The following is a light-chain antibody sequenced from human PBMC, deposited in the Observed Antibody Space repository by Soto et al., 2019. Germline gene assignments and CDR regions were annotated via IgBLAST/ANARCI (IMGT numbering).Light chain of an antibody. CDR3: SSYISTDTSQV. Sequence: QSALTQPASVSGPPGQSITISCTAASCDVGGYNYVSWYQQHPGKAPKLIIYDVSYRPSGVSDRFSGSKSDNTAALTISGHQAEDEADYHCSSYISTDTSQVFGTGTKLTVL. CDR2: DVS. J-gene: IGLJ1*01. V-gene: IGLV2-14*03. CDR1: SCDVGGYNY.